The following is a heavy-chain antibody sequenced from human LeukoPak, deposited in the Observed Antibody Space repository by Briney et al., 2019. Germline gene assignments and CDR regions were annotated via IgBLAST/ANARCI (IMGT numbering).Heavy chain of an antibody. CDR3: ARGFDGVHFDY. J-gene: IGHJ4*02. Sequence: GGSLRLSCAASGFTFSSYSMNWVRQPPGKGLEWVSSISSSSSYIYYADSVKGRFTISRDNAKNSLYLQMNSLRAEDTAVYYCARGFDGVHFDYWGQGTLVTVSS. D-gene: IGHD2-8*01. CDR1: GFTFSSYS. V-gene: IGHV3-21*01. CDR2: ISSSSSYI.